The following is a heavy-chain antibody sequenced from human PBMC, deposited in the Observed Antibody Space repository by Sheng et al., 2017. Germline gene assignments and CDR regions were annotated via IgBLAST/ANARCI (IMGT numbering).Heavy chain of an antibody. CDR3: ARDVYGSGSYYNRYYYYGMDV. Sequence: QVQLVESGGGVVQPGRSLRLSCAASGFTFSSYGMHWVRQAPGKGLEWVAVIWYDGSNKYYADSVKGRFTISRDNSKNTLYLQMNSLRAEDTAVYYCARDVYGSGSYYNRYYYYGMDVWDQGP. CDR2: IWYDGSNK. D-gene: IGHD3-10*01. J-gene: IGHJ6*02. CDR1: GFTFSSYG. V-gene: IGHV3-33*01.